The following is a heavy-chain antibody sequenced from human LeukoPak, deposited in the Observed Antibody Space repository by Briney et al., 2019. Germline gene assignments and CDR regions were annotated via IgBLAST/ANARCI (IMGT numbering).Heavy chain of an antibody. V-gene: IGHV3-21*01. CDR3: ARDYSPSYGSVWYDAFDI. J-gene: IGHJ3*02. D-gene: IGHD6-19*01. Sequence: GVSLRLSCAASGFTFSSYSMNCVRQAPGKGLEWVSSISSSSSYIYYADSVKGRFTMSRDNAKNSLYLQMDNLRVEDTAIYYCARDYSPSYGSVWYDAFDIWGQGTMVTVSS. CDR1: GFTFSSYS. CDR2: ISSSSSYI.